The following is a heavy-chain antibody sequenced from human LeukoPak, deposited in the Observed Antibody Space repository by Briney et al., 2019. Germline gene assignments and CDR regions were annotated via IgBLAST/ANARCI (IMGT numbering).Heavy chain of an antibody. J-gene: IGHJ4*02. CDR1: GGSISSVDYY. CDR2: IYYSGST. D-gene: IGHD3-3*01. Sequence: SETLSLTCTVSGGSISSVDYYWSWIRQPRGKGRGWNGSIYYSGSTYYNPSLKSRVTISVDTSKNQFSLKLSSVTAADTAVYYCARDYSIFGVVTDWGQGTLVTVSS. CDR3: ARDYSIFGVVTD. V-gene: IGHV4-39*07.